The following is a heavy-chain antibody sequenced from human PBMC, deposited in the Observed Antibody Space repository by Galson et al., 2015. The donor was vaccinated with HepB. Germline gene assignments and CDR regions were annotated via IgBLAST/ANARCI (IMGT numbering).Heavy chain of an antibody. CDR2: INTNTGNP. CDR1: GYTFTSYA. CDR3: ARDGRYSSSWYEAFSGPYDY. D-gene: IGHD6-13*01. V-gene: IGHV7-4-1*02. Sequence: SVKVSCKASGYTFTSYAMNWVRQAPGQGLEWMGWINTNTGNPTYAQGFTGRFVFSLDTSVSTAYLQISSLKAEDTAVYYCARDGRYSSSWYEAFSGPYDYWGQGTLVTVSS. J-gene: IGHJ4*02.